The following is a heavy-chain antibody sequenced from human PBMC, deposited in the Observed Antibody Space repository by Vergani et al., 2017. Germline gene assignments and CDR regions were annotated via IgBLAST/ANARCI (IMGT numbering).Heavy chain of an antibody. CDR3: ARALYYYDSSGYDHYYYYGMDV. V-gene: IGHV3-33*01. J-gene: IGHJ6*02. CDR2: IWYDGSKK. Sequence: QVQLVESGGGVVQPGRSLRLSCAASGFTFSSYGMHWVRQAPGKGLEGVAVIWYDGSKKYYADSVKGRFTISRDNSKNTLYLQMNSLRAEDTAVYYCARALYYYDSSGYDHYYYYGMDVWGQGTTVTVSS. CDR1: GFTFSSYG. D-gene: IGHD3-22*01.